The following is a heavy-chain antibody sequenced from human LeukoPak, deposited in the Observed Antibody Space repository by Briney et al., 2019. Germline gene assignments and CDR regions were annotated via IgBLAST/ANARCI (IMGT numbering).Heavy chain of an antibody. V-gene: IGHV4-59*08. CDR1: GGSISSYY. CDR3: ARVWTVAGNRWFDP. D-gene: IGHD6-19*01. Sequence: SETLSLTCTVSGGSISSYYWSWIRQPPGKGLEWVGYISYIGSTYYNPSLKSRVAMSIDKSKNQFSLKLTSVTAADTAVYYCARVWTVAGNRWFDPWGQGTLVTVSS. J-gene: IGHJ5*02. CDR2: ISYIGST.